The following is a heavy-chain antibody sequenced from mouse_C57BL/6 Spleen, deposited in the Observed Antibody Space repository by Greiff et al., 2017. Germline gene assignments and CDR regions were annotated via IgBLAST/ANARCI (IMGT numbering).Heavy chain of an antibody. CDR3: ARGDGYDDSYYFDY. CDR2: IYPRSGNT. CDR1: GYTFTSYG. Sequence: VQLQQSGAELARPGASVKLSCKASGYTFTSYGISWVKQSTGQGLEWIGEIYPRSGNTYYNEKFKGKATLTADKSSSTAYMELRSLTSEDSAVYFCARGDGYDDSYYFDYWGQGTTLTVSS. D-gene: IGHD2-2*01. V-gene: IGHV1-81*01. J-gene: IGHJ2*01.